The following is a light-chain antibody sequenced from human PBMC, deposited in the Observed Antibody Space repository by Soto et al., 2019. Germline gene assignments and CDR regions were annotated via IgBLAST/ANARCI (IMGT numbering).Light chain of an antibody. CDR3: EQYYKWPPT. CDR1: ESVNSA. Sequence: EIVMTQSPVTLSVSPGERATLSCRASESVNSALAWYQQKPGQAPRLLIYGASTRATGIPARFSGSGSGTEFTLTISSLQSEDFAVYYCEQYYKWPPTFGQGTKV. V-gene: IGKV3-15*01. J-gene: IGKJ1*01. CDR2: GAS.